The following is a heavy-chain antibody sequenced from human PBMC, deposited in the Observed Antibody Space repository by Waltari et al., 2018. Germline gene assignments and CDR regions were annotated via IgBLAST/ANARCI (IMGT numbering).Heavy chain of an antibody. D-gene: IGHD3-22*01. CDR3: ARAININAYYPELGH. V-gene: IGHV1-69*01. CDR2: IIPSFQTA. Sequence: VPLVQAGSDLKIPGSSVTISCKASGGTFTNYPFSWVRQAPGQGLEWVGGIIPSFQTAKYAQRFQDRVSIIADESTTTVYMDLNNLRSEDAAIYYCARAININAYYPELGHWGQGTLIAVSS. J-gene: IGHJ4*02. CDR1: GGTFTNYP.